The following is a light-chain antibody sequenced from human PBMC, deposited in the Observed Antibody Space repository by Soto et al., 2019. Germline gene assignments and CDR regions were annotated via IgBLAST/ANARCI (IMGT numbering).Light chain of an antibody. CDR3: TAYACSKIRYV. J-gene: IGLJ1*01. CDR2: EVS. CDR1: SSDVGGYDY. Sequence: QSALTQPPSASGSPGQSVTISCTGTSSDVGGYDYVSWYQQHPGKAPTLMIYEVSKRPSGVPDRFSGSKSGNTASLTVSGLQADDQADYYCTAYACSKIRYVFGTGTKVTVL. V-gene: IGLV2-8*01.